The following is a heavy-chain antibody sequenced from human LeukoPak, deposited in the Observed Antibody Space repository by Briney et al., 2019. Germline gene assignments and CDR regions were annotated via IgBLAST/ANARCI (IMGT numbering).Heavy chain of an antibody. CDR3: ARTSVTTYYDVFDI. Sequence: ASVKVSCKASGYTFTGYYMHWVRQAPGQGLEWMGWINPTSGGTNYAQKLQGRVSMTTDTSTSTAYMELRSLRSDDTAVYYCARTSVTTYYDVFDIWGQGTVVTVSS. D-gene: IGHD4-17*01. CDR1: GYTFTGYY. J-gene: IGHJ3*02. CDR2: INPTSGGT. V-gene: IGHV1-2*02.